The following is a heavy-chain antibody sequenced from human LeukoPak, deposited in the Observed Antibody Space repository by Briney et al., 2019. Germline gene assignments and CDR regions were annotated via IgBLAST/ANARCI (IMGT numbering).Heavy chain of an antibody. CDR1: RFTFTTYA. V-gene: IGHV3-23*01. CDR2: LSGGGGTT. CDR3: AKGGSGSTFFGY. Sequence: VGSLRLSCAASRFTFTTYAMSWVRPAPGRGLGWVSTLSGGGGTTYYADSVRGRFTISRDNSKNTLNLQMQSLRAEDTAVYYCAKGGSGSTFFGYWGQGALVTVSS. J-gene: IGHJ4*02. D-gene: IGHD6-13*01.